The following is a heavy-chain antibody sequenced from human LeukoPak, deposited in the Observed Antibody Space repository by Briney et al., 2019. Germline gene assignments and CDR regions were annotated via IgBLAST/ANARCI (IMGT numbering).Heavy chain of an antibody. Sequence: GGSLSLSCAASGFTFSSYCMNWVRQAPGKGLEWVSSISSSSSYIYYADSVKGRFTISRDNTKNSLYQQMNSLRAEDTAVYYCARSDYYYGMDIWGQGTTVTVSS. CDR1: GFTFSSYC. V-gene: IGHV3-21*01. J-gene: IGHJ6*02. CDR2: ISSSSSYI. CDR3: ARSDYYYGMDI.